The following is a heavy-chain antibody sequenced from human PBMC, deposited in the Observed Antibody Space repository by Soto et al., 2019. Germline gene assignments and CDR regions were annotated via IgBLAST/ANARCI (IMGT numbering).Heavy chain of an antibody. D-gene: IGHD6-19*01. CDR2: IYYHGNT. CDR1: GGPITSMTYS. J-gene: IGHJ4*01. CDR3: ARRDGFSSGWIFDY. Sequence: SETLSLTCAVSGGPITSMTYSWGWIRQPPGKTLEWIGTIYYHGNTYSNPSLKSRVTISVDTSNNQLSLKLRSVTAADTAVYYCARRDGFSSGWIFDYWGHGTLVTVSS. V-gene: IGHV4-39*01.